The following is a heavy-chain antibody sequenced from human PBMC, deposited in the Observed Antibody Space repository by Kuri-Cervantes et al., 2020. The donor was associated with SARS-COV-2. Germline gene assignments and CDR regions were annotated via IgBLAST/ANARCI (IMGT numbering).Heavy chain of an antibody. CDR2: ISHDGKTI. V-gene: IGHV3-30-3*02. CDR3: AKGLHYDDVWWNHDY. CDR1: GFIFSGFS. Sequence: GGSLRLSCAASGFIFSGFSMHWVRQAPGKGLEWVAVISHDGKTIFYKDSVKGRFTISRDNSKNTLFLQMNSLRTDDTAVYYCAKGLHYDDVWWNHDYWGQGAMVTVSS. J-gene: IGHJ4*02. D-gene: IGHD3-16*01.